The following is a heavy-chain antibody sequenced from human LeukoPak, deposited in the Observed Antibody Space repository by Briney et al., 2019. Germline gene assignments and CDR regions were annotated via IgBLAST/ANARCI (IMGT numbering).Heavy chain of an antibody. V-gene: IGHV4-34*01. CDR3: AREDSSNDYFDY. J-gene: IGHJ4*02. CDR2: INHSGST. D-gene: IGHD6-6*01. CDR1: GGSFSGYY. Sequence: SETLSLTCAVYGGSFSGYYWSWIRQPPGKGLEWIGEINHSGSTNYNPSLKSRVTISVDTSKNQFSLKLSSVTAADTAVYYCAREDSSNDYFDYWGQGTLVTVSS.